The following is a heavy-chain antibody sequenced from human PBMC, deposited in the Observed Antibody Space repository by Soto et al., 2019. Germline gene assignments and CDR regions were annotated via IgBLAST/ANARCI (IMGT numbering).Heavy chain of an antibody. D-gene: IGHD3-10*01. CDR1: GYTFTSYD. J-gene: IGHJ4*02. CDR3: ARKSMVRGINVD. V-gene: IGHV1-8*01. CDR2: MNPNSGNT. Sequence: ASVKVSCKASGYTFTSYDINWVRQATGQGLEWMGWMNPNSGNTGYAQKLQGRVTMTRNTSISTAYMELSGLRSEDTAVYFCARKSMVRGINVDWGQGTLVTVSS.